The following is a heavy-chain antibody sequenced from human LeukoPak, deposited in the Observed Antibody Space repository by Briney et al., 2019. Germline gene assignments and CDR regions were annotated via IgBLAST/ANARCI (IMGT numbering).Heavy chain of an antibody. CDR1: GFTFSSYA. Sequence: GGSLRLSCSASGFTFSSYAMHWVRQAPGKGLEYVSAISSNGGSTYYADSVEGRFTISRDNSKNTLYLQMSSLRAEDTAVYYCVRRRTTVIDYWGQGTLVTVSS. CDR2: ISSNGGST. CDR3: VRRRTTVIDY. D-gene: IGHD4-17*01. J-gene: IGHJ4*02. V-gene: IGHV3-64D*06.